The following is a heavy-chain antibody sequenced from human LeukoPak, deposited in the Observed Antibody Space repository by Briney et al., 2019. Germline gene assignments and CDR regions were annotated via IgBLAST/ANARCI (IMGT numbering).Heavy chain of an antibody. Sequence: GGSLRLSCAASGFTFSSYTMTWVRQAPGKGLEWVSSINGAYGSTYYADSVKDRFTISRDNAKNSLYLQMNSLRAEDTAVYYCARDNGYCSSTSCYTGLAPFDWYFDLWGRGTLVTVSS. D-gene: IGHD2-2*02. V-gene: IGHV3-23*01. J-gene: IGHJ2*01. CDR2: INGAYGST. CDR3: ARDNGYCSSTSCYTGLAPFDWYFDL. CDR1: GFTFSSYT.